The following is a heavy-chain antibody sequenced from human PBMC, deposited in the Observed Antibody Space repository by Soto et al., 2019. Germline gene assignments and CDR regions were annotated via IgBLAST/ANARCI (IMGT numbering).Heavy chain of an antibody. Sequence: GGSLRLSCAASGFTFSSYWMSWVRQAPGKGLEWVANIKQDGSEKYYVDSVKGRFTISRDNAKNSLYLQMNSLRAEDTAVYYCASANSGWYSYYYGMDVWGQGTTVTVSS. CDR3: ASANSGWYSYYYGMDV. D-gene: IGHD6-19*01. CDR1: GFTFSSYW. V-gene: IGHV3-7*05. J-gene: IGHJ6*02. CDR2: IKQDGSEK.